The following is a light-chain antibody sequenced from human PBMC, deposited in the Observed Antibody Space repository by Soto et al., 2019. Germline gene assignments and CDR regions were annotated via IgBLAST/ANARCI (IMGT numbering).Light chain of an antibody. CDR3: SSYAGSNKV. Sequence: QSALTQPPSASGSPGQSVALSCTGTSSDVGGYDYVSWYQHHPGKAPKLMIYEVNKRPSGVPDRFSGSKSGNTASLTVSGLQADDEADYYCSSYAGSNKVFGGGTKVNVL. CDR2: EVN. V-gene: IGLV2-8*01. CDR1: SSDVGGYDY. J-gene: IGLJ3*02.